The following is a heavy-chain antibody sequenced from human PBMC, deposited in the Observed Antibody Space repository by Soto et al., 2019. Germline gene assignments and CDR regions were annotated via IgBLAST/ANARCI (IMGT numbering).Heavy chain of an antibody. CDR2: ISGSGGST. J-gene: IGHJ6*03. CDR1: GFTFSSYA. V-gene: IGHV3-23*01. CDR3: AKGISSNYRGSYYYYYMDV. Sequence: GGSLRLSCAASGFTFSSYAMSWVRQAPGKGLEWVSAISGSGGSTYYADSVKGRFTISRDNSKNTLYLQMNSLRAEDTAVYYCAKGISSNYRGSYYYYYMDVWGKGTTVTVSS. D-gene: IGHD4-4*01.